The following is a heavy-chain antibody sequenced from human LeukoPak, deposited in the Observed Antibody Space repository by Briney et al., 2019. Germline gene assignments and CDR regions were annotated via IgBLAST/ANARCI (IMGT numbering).Heavy chain of an antibody. CDR1: GGSVSSYY. CDR2: LSHSGSS. Sequence: SETLSLTCTVSGGSVSSYYWSWIRRPPGRGLEWIAYLSHSGSSDSNPSLTSRVTTLVDTSKNQFSLKLTSVTAADTAVYYCARDHSESNYYYYGMDAWGQGTTVTVSS. V-gene: IGHV4-59*02. J-gene: IGHJ6*02. D-gene: IGHD2-21*01. CDR3: ARDHSESNYYYYGMDA.